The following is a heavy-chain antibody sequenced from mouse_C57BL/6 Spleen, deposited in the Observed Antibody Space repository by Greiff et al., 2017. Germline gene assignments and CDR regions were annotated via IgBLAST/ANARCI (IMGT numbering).Heavy chain of an antibody. J-gene: IGHJ2*01. D-gene: IGHD2-2*01. V-gene: IGHV1-64*01. Sequence: QVQLQQPGAELVKPGASVKLSCKASGYTFTSYWMHWVKQRPGQGLEWIGMIYPNSGSTNYNEKFKSKATLTVDKSSSTAYMQLSSLTSEDSAVYYCARSLGGYPLGYWGQGTTLTVSS. CDR3: ARSLGGYPLGY. CDR2: IYPNSGST. CDR1: GYTFTSYW.